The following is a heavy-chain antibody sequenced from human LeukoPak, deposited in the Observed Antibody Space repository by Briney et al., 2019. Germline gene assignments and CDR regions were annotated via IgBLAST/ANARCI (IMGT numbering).Heavy chain of an antibody. Sequence: GGSLRLSCAASGFTLDDYAMQWVRQAPGKGLEWVSLISGDGGSTYYAYSVKGRFTISRDNSKNSLYLQMNSLRTEDTALYYCANDRSLQSGISAFDICCQGTMVTVSS. D-gene: IGHD3-10*01. J-gene: IGHJ3*02. V-gene: IGHV3-43*02. CDR2: ISGDGGST. CDR3: ANDRSLQSGISAFDI. CDR1: GFTLDDYA.